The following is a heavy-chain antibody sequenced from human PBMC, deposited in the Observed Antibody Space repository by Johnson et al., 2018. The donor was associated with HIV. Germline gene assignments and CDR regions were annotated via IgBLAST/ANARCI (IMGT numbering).Heavy chain of an antibody. D-gene: IGHD1-26*01. V-gene: IGHV3-9*01. J-gene: IGHJ3*02. Sequence: VQLVESGGGLVQPGGSLRLSCAASGFTFEDYAMHWVRQAPGKGLEWGSGISWNSGSMGYADAVKGRFTISRDNAKNSLYLQLNSLRAEDTALYYCAKDKEIGWELRGNAFDIWGQGTMVTVYS. CDR3: AKDKEIGWELRGNAFDI. CDR1: GFTFEDYA. CDR2: ISWNSGSM.